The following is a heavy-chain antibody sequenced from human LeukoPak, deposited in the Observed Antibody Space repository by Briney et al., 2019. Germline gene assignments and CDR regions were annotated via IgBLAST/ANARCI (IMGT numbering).Heavy chain of an antibody. V-gene: IGHV1-69*06. Sequence: ASVKVSCKASGGTFSSYAISWVRQASGQGLEWMGGIIPIFGTANYAQKFQGRVTITADKSTSTAYMELSSLRSEDTAVYYCASSLYSSSWYSLPFDYWGQGTLVTVSS. CDR3: ASSLYSSSWYSLPFDY. D-gene: IGHD6-13*01. CDR1: GGTFSSYA. CDR2: IIPIFGTA. J-gene: IGHJ4*02.